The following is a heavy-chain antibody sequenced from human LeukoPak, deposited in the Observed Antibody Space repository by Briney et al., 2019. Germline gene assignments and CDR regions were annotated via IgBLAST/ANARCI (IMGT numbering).Heavy chain of an antibody. CDR3: AKDHCSGGSCYFDY. J-gene: IGHJ4*02. Sequence: PGGSLRLSCAASGFTFSSYAMSWVRQAPGKGLEWVSAISGSGTTYYADSVKGRFTISRDNSKSTLYLQMNSLRAEDTAVYYCAKDHCSGGSCYFDYWGQGTLVTVSS. D-gene: IGHD2-15*01. CDR1: GFTFSSYA. V-gene: IGHV3-23*01. CDR2: ISGSGTT.